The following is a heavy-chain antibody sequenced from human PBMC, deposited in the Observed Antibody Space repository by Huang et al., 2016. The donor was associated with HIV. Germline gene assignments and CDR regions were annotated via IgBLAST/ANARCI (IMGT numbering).Heavy chain of an antibody. J-gene: IGHJ4*02. CDR1: GYTFSNYD. V-gene: IGHV1-8*01. Sequence: QVQLVQSGAEVKKPGASVKVSCKASGYTFSNYDINWVRQAPGQGLEWMGGMKPNSGNTGYARKLQGRVTMTRSTSISTAYMELSTLRFEDTAVYYCATLPPVNYGRSGGRVRDYWGQGSLVTVSS. D-gene: IGHD2-15*01. CDR2: MKPNSGNT. CDR3: ATLPPVNYGRSGGRVRDY.